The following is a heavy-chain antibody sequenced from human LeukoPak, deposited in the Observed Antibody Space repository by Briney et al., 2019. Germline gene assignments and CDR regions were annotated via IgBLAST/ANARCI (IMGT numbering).Heavy chain of an antibody. V-gene: IGHV3-23*01. CDR2: TSGSGGST. Sequence: GGSLRLSCAAPGFTFSSYAMSWVRQAPGKGLEWVSATSGSGGSTYYADSVKGRFTISRDNSKNTLYLQMNSLRAEDTAVYYCAKDLQPFLYGDYVSWSIDYWGQGTLVTVSS. CDR1: GFTFSSYA. J-gene: IGHJ4*02. D-gene: IGHD4-17*01. CDR3: AKDLQPFLYGDYVSWSIDY.